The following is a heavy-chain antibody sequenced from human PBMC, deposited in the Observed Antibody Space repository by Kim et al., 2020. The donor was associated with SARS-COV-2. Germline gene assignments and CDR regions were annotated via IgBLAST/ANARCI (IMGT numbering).Heavy chain of an antibody. CDR1: GFTFGDYA. V-gene: IGHV3-49*03. CDR2: IRSKAYGGTT. CDR3: TRDLFEAVGATKWDYYYYYMDV. Sequence: GGSLRLSCTASGFTFGDYAMSWFRQAPGKGLEWVGFIRSKAYGGTTEYAASVKGRFTISRDDSKSIAYLQMNSLKTEDTAVYYCTRDLFEAVGATKWDYYYYYMDVWGKGTTVTVSS. D-gene: IGHD1-26*01. J-gene: IGHJ6*03.